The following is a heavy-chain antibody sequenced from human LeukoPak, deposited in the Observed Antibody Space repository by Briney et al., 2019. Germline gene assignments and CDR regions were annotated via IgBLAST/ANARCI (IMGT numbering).Heavy chain of an antibody. D-gene: IGHD3-9*01. CDR1: GFTFDDYA. J-gene: IGHJ6*02. CDR3: AKASFDWYTYYGMDV. V-gene: IGHV3-9*01. Sequence: GRSLRLSCAAPGFTFDDYAMHWVRQAPGKGLEWVSGISWNSGSIGYADSVKGRFTISRDNAKNSLYLQMNSLRAEDTALYYCAKASFDWYTYYGMDVWGQGTTVTVSS. CDR2: ISWNSGSI.